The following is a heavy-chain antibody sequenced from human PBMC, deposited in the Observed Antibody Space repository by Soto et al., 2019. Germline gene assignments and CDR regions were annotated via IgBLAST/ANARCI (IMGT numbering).Heavy chain of an antibody. D-gene: IGHD5-18*01. V-gene: IGHV3-53*01. Sequence: EVQLVESGGGLIQPGGSLRLSCAASGFTVSSNYMSWVRQAPGNGLEWDSVIYSGGSTYYADSVKGRFTISRDNSKNTLYLQMNSMRAEDTAVYYCASTGYSYGSWFDPWGQGTLVTVSS. CDR1: GFTVSSNY. CDR3: ASTGYSYGSWFDP. CDR2: IYSGGST. J-gene: IGHJ5*02.